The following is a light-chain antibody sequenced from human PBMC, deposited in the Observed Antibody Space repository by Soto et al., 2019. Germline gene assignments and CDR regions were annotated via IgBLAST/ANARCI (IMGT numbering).Light chain of an antibody. Sequence: QSVLTQPPSASGTPGQRVTISCSGSSSNIGRNFVYWYQQLPGTAPKLMIYDVSNRPSGVSNRFSGSKSGNTASLTISGLRAEDEADYYCNSYTSNNTYVFGTGTKLTVL. CDR3: NSYTSNNTYV. J-gene: IGLJ1*01. CDR1: SSNIGRNF. CDR2: DVS. V-gene: IGLV1-47*02.